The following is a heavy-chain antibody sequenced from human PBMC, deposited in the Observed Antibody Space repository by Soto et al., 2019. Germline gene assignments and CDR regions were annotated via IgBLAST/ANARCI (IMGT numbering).Heavy chain of an antibody. CDR2: IYWDGDK. V-gene: IGHV2-5*02. J-gene: IGHJ4*02. CDR1: GFSLNTSEVG. D-gene: IGHD6-13*01. CDR3: AHRDSIAATGTFAY. Sequence: QITLKESGPTLVKPTQTLTLTCTFSGFSLNTSEVGVGWIRQPPGKALEWLALIYWDGDKRYSPSLKSRLTIXKXTXXNQVVLAMTNMDPVDTATYFCAHRDSIAATGTFAYWGQGTLVTVSS.